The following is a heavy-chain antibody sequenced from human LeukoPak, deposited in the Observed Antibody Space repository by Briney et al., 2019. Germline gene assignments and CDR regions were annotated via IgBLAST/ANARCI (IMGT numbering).Heavy chain of an antibody. D-gene: IGHD1-26*01. V-gene: IGHV1-18*01. J-gene: IGHJ3*02. CDR2: INPNSGGT. CDR1: GYTFTSYG. CDR3: ATPHSGSYYGAFDI. Sequence: ASVKVSCKASGYTFTSYGISWVRQAPGQGLEWMGWINPNSGGTNYAQKFQGRVTMTRDTSTSTVYMELSSLRSEDTAVYYCATPHSGSYYGAFDIWGQGTMVTVSS.